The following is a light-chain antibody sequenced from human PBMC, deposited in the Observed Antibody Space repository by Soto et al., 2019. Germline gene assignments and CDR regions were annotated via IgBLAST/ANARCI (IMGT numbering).Light chain of an antibody. CDR2: GAS. CDR3: QQKVT. CDR1: QSVSSSY. J-gene: IGKJ5*01. V-gene: IGKV3-20*01. Sequence: EIVLTQSPGTLSLSPGERATLSCRASQSVSSSYLAWYQQQPGQPPRLLIYGASSRATGIPDRFSGSGSGTDFTLTISRLEPEDFAVYYCQQKVTFGQGTRLEIK.